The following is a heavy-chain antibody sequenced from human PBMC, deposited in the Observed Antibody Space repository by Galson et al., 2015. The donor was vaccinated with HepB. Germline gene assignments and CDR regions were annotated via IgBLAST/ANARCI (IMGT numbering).Heavy chain of an antibody. D-gene: IGHD6-19*01. CDR1: GFSFSSYA. J-gene: IGHJ4*02. Sequence: SLRLSCAASGFSFSSYAMSWVRQAPGKGLEWVSAISGGGDSTYYAASVKGRFTISRDNSKNTLYLQMNGLRAEDTAVYYCAKEVAVAGTPYFDYWGQGTLVTVSS. CDR2: ISGGGDST. V-gene: IGHV3-23*01. CDR3: AKEVAVAGTPYFDY.